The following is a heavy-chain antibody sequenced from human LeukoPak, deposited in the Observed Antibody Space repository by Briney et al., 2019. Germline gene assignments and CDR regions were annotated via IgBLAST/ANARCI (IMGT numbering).Heavy chain of an antibody. Sequence: GGSLRLSCAASGFTVSRNYMSWVRQAPGKGLEWVSAFSGSGGNTYYADSVKGRFTISRDNSMNTLYLQLNSLRAEDTAIYYCARSGYTRFDYWGQGTLVTVSS. CDR1: GFTVSRNY. CDR2: FSGSGGNT. J-gene: IGHJ4*02. CDR3: ARSGYTRFDY. D-gene: IGHD5-24*01. V-gene: IGHV3-23*01.